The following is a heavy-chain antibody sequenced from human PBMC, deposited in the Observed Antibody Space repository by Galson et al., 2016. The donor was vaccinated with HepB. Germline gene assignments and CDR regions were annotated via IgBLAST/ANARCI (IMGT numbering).Heavy chain of an antibody. V-gene: IGHV3-23*01. Sequence: SLRLSCAPSGVSFSSIAMSWVRQAPGKGLEWVSFISEYSTTTSYADSVKGRFAISRDNSKKTLSLQMHSLRVEDTALYFCARLLLDSRRRPYGVDVWGQGTTVVVSS. D-gene: IGHD3-9*01. CDR1: GVSFSSIA. CDR3: ARLLLDSRRRPYGVDV. CDR2: ISEYSTTT. J-gene: IGHJ6*02.